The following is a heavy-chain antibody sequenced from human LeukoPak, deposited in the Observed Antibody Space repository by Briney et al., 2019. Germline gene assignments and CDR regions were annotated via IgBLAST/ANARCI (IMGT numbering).Heavy chain of an antibody. CDR2: ISYDGSNK. V-gene: IGHV3-30-3*01. CDR3: ARGRSLYCSSCSPFDY. CDR1: GFTYSSYA. D-gene: IGHD2-2*01. J-gene: IGHJ4*02. Sequence: GGSLRLSCAGSGFTYSSYAMHSFRQAPGKGLEWVAVISYDGSNKYYADSVKGRFTISRDNSKNTLYQQMNSLRAEDTAVYYCARGRSLYCSSCSPFDYWGQGTLVTVSS.